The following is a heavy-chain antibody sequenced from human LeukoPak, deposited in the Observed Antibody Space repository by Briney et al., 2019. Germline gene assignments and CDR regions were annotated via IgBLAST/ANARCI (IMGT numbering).Heavy chain of an antibody. CDR1: GFTFGSHW. Sequence: GGSLRLSCAASGFTFGSHWIHWVRQAPGKGLVWVSRINSDGSNPNYADSVKGRFTISRDNAKDTLYLQMSSLRAEDTALYYCARQSYYDNYFDYWGQGTLVTVSS. V-gene: IGHV3-74*01. D-gene: IGHD3-22*01. CDR2: INSDGSNP. CDR3: ARQSYYDNYFDY. J-gene: IGHJ4*02.